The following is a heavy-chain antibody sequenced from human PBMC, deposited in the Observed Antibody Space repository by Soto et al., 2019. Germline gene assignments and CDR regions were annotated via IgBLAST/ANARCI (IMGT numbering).Heavy chain of an antibody. Sequence: HPGGSLRLSCAASGFTFSSYEMNWVRQAPGKGLEWVSYISSSGSTIYYADSVKGRFTISRDNAKNSLYLQMNSLRAEDTAVYYCALTPARYQQVLADYWGQGTLVTVSS. V-gene: IGHV3-48*03. CDR3: ALTPARYQQVLADY. D-gene: IGHD2-2*01. CDR1: GFTFSSYE. J-gene: IGHJ4*02. CDR2: ISSSGSTI.